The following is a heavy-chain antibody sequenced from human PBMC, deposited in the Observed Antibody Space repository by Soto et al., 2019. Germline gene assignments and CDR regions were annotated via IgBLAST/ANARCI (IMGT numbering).Heavy chain of an antibody. J-gene: IGHJ4*02. CDR1: GFTFSAYY. CDR3: ARDRGAVTGQYFDY. CDR2: ISSSGTSA. D-gene: IGHD6-19*01. V-gene: IGHV3-11*05. Sequence: QVQLEESGGGLVKPGGSLRLSCAAAGFTFSAYYMSWIRQAPGKGLEYISYISSSGTSANYADCVKGRFTISRDNAKNSLYLQMNNLRAEDTAVYYCARDRGAVTGQYFDYWGQGALVTVSS.